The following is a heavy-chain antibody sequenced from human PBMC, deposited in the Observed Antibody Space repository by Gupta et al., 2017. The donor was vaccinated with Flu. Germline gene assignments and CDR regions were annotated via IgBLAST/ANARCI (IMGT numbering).Heavy chain of an antibody. CDR1: GGSINNYY. CDR3: ARGAYSIGWYVDGIFDY. J-gene: IGHJ4*02. V-gene: IGHV4-59*01. Sequence: QVQLQESGPGLMKPSETLSLTCTVTGGSINNYYWTWLRQPPGKGLEWIGYIYYSGNTNYNPSLKSRVTISVDTSKNQFSLRLKSATAADTAVYYCARGAYSIGWYVDGIFDYWGQGILVTVSS. CDR2: IYYSGNT. D-gene: IGHD6-19*01.